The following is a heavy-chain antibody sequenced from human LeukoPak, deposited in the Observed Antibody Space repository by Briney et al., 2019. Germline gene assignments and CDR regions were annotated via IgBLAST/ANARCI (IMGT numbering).Heavy chain of an antibody. CDR3: AKPRPSYSSSWYDH. J-gene: IGHJ5*02. CDR2: INPNSGGT. Sequence: ASVKVSCKASGYTFTGYYIHWVRQAPGQGLEWMGWINPNSGGTNYAQKFQGRVTMTRDTSISTAYMELSRLRSDDTAVYYCAKPRPSYSSSWYDHWGQGTLVTVSS. V-gene: IGHV1-2*02. D-gene: IGHD6-13*01. CDR1: GYTFTGYY.